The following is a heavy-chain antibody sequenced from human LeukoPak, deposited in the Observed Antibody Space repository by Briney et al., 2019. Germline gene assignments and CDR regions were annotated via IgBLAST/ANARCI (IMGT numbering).Heavy chain of an antibody. CDR3: ARQGPRGATTFFDY. Sequence: SETLSLTCTVSGGSISSSSYYWGWVRQPPGKGLEWIGSIYYSGSTYYNPSLKSRVTIPVDTSKNQFSLKLSSVTAADTAVYYCARQGPRGATTFFDYWGQGTLVTVSS. D-gene: IGHD1-26*01. CDR2: IYYSGST. CDR1: GGSISSSSYY. V-gene: IGHV4-39*01. J-gene: IGHJ4*02.